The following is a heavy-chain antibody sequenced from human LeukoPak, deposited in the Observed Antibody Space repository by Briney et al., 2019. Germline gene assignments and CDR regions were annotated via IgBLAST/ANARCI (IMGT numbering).Heavy chain of an antibody. CDR1: GFTFSTIA. CDR3: AKARYCSGGSCYDYFDY. Sequence: GGSLRLSCAASGFTFSTIAMTWVRQAPGKGLEWVTAISGGGSSTYYADSVKGRFTISRDNSKTTLYLQMNSLRADDTAVYHCAKARYCSGGSCYDYFDYWGQGTLVTVSS. J-gene: IGHJ4*02. CDR2: ISGGGSST. D-gene: IGHD2-15*01. V-gene: IGHV3-23*01.